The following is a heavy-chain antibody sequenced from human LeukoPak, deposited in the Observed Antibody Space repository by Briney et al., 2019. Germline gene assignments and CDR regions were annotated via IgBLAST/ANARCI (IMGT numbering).Heavy chain of an antibody. D-gene: IGHD3-22*01. CDR3: ARDETYDYESNGYLDF. CDR1: GFPFSSYW. V-gene: IGHV3-7*01. J-gene: IGHJ4*02. Sequence: GGSLRLSCAASGFPFSSYWMSWVRQAPGKGLEWVANIRHDGSETYYVDSLRGRFTISRDNAKNLVYLRMSSLRAEDTAIYYCARDETYDYESNGYLDFWGQGTVVTVFS. CDR2: IRHDGSET.